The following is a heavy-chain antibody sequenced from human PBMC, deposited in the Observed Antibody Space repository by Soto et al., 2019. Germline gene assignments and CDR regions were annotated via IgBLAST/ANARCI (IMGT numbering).Heavy chain of an antibody. Sequence: GGSLRLSCAASGFTFSSYSMNWVRQAPGKGLEWVSSISSSSSYIYYADSVKGRFTIPRDNAKNSLYLQMNSLRAEDTAVYYCAREAVDLYSSSPGWFDTWGQGTLVTVSS. D-gene: IGHD6-6*01. J-gene: IGHJ5*02. CDR1: GFTFSSYS. CDR2: ISSSSSYI. V-gene: IGHV3-21*01. CDR3: AREAVDLYSSSPGWFDT.